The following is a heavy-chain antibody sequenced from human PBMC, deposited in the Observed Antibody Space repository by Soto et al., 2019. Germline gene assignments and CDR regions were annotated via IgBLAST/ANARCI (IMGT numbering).Heavy chain of an antibody. CDR1: GFTFSSYG. V-gene: IGHV3-30*03. J-gene: IGHJ6*02. CDR2: ISYDGSNK. Sequence: VGSLRLSCVASGFTFSSYGMHWVRQAPGKGLEWVAVISYDGSNKYYADSVKGRFTISRDNSKNTLYLQMNSLRAEDTAVYYCARDGKRFGVYYYYYGMDVWGQGTTVTVSS. CDR3: ARDGKRFGVYYYYYGMDV. D-gene: IGHD3-10*01.